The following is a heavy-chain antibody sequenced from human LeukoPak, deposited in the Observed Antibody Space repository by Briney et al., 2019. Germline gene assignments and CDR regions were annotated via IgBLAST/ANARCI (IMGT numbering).Heavy chain of an antibody. J-gene: IGHJ4*02. CDR1: GYSVSSAYY. Sequence: SETLSLTCAVSGYSVSSAYYWSWIRQPPGAGLEWIGSIYPSGTTYYKSSLRSRLIISIDASKNQFSLRLSSVTAADTAMYYCARRPESPITGFVFRGQGALVAVSS. V-gene: IGHV4-38-2*01. CDR3: ARRPESPITGFVF. CDR2: IYPSGTT. D-gene: IGHD1-14*01.